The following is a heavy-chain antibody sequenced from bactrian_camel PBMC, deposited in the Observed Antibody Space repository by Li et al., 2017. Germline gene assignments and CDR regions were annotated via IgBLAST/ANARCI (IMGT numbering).Heavy chain of an antibody. CDR1: RYASTYGRYC. J-gene: IGHJ4*01. CDR3: AVVAQFCSGGYCCPLEPEIFEYKY. D-gene: IGHD2*01. V-gene: IGHV3S55*01. CDR2: IDWDGIT. Sequence: HVQLVESGGGSVQTGGSLRLSCSASRYASTYGRYCQAWFRQAPGREREGIASIDWDGITSYADTAKGRFIISQDNARNTLDLQMNSLKPEDTAMYYCAVVAQFCSGGYCCPLEPEIFEYKYWGQGTQVTVS.